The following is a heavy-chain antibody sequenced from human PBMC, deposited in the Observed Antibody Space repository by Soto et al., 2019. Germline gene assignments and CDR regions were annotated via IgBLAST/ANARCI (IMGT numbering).Heavy chain of an antibody. J-gene: IGHJ4*02. CDR2: IYYSGST. CDR3: AGRALTPPIAAAGTVDFDY. D-gene: IGHD6-13*01. CDR1: GGSISSYY. V-gene: IGHV4-59*01. Sequence: PSETLSLTCTVSGGSISSYYWSWIRQPPGKGLEWIGYIYYSGSTNYNPSLKSRVTISVDTSKNQFSLKLSSVTAADTAVYYCAGRALTPPIAAAGTVDFDYWGQGXLVTVSS.